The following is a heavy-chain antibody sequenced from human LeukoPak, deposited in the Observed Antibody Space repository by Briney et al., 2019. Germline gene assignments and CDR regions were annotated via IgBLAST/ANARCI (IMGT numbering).Heavy chain of an antibody. CDR1: GFTVSSNY. D-gene: IGHD3-22*01. V-gene: IGHV3-53*01. Sequence: PGGSLRLSCAASGFTVSSNYMSWVRPAPGKGLEWVSVIYSGGSTYYADSVKGRFTISRDNSKNTLYLKMNSLRAEDTAVYYCATGHYYDSSGYPFGFDYWGQGTLVTVSS. CDR3: ATGHYYDSSGYPFGFDY. CDR2: IYSGGST. J-gene: IGHJ4*02.